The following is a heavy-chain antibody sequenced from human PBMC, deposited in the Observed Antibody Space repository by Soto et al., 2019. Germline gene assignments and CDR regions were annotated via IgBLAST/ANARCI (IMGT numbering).Heavy chain of an antibody. CDR1: GGTFSSYA. D-gene: IGHD6-19*01. Sequence: QVQLVQSGAEVKKPGSSVKVSCKASGGTFSSYAISWVRQAPGQGLEWMGGIIPIFGTANYAQKFQGRVTITADESTSTAYMELSRLRSEDTAVYYCARGAAVAGTSSATYYGMDVWGQGTTVTVSS. CDR3: ARGAAVAGTSSATYYGMDV. J-gene: IGHJ6*02. CDR2: IIPIFGTA. V-gene: IGHV1-69*01.